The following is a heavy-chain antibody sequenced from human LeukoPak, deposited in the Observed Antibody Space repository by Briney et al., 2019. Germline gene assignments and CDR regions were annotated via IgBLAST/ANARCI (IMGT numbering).Heavy chain of an antibody. CDR2: IYYSGST. D-gene: IGHD3-22*01. V-gene: IGHV4-59*01. J-gene: IGHJ4*02. CDR3: ARGPNYYDSSGLGY. CDR1: GGSISSYY. Sequence: SGTLSLTCTVSGGSISSYYWSWIRQPPGKGLERIGYIYYSGSTNYNPSLKSRVTISVDTSKNQFSLKLSSVTAADTAVYYCARGPNYYDSSGLGYWGQGTLVTVFS.